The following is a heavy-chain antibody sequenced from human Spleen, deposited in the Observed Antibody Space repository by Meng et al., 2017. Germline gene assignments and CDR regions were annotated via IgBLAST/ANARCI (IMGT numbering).Heavy chain of an antibody. V-gene: IGHV1-18*01. CDR3: SRVEVGITSGDY. CDR1: DYTFTGYG. D-gene: IGHD1-26*01. CDR2: LGAHDGDT. J-gene: IGHJ4*02. Sequence: QVHPVQSGPEVRKPGHSVKVSCTASDYTFTGYGVSWVRQAPGQGLELMAWLGAHDGDTSHAPKFQGRVTVTTDTSTSTAYMELRSLRSDDTAVYYCSRVEVGITSGDYWGQGTLVTVSS.